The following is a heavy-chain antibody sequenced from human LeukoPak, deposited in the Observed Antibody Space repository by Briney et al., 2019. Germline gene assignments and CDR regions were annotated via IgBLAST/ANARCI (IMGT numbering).Heavy chain of an antibody. D-gene: IGHD2-8*01. V-gene: IGHV3-30*04. CDR3: ARDNGIYYYDY. J-gene: IGHJ4*02. CDR2: ISYDGSNK. CDR1: GFTFSGYA. Sequence: GGSLRLSCAASGFTFSGYAMHWVRQAPGKGLECVAVISYDGSNKYYADSVQGRFTIPRDNSKNTLYLQMNSLRAEDTAVYYCARDNGIYYYDYWGQGTLVTVSS.